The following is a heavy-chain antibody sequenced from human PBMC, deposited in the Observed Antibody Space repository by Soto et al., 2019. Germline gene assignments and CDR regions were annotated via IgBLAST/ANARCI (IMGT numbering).Heavy chain of an antibody. V-gene: IGHV3-23*01. CDR1: GFTFSSFA. J-gene: IGHJ4*02. D-gene: IGHD5-18*01. CDR2: ISGSGDGT. Sequence: PXGSLGLSCAASGFTFSSFALSWVRQAPGKGLEWVSAISGSGDGTDYAASVKGRFTISRDNSKNTLYLQMNSLRAEDTAVYYCAGPGYSSQDYWGQGALVTVSS. CDR3: AGPGYSSQDY.